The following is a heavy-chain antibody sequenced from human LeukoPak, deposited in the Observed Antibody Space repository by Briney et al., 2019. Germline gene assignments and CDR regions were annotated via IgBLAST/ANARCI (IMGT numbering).Heavy chain of an antibody. CDR3: ARAGSSGWFKYYYYGMDV. V-gene: IGHV1-18*01. CDR2: ISAYNGNT. CDR1: GYTFTSYG. D-gene: IGHD6-19*01. J-gene: IGHJ6*02. Sequence: ASVNVSCKASGYTFTSYGISWVRQAPGQGLEWMGWISAYNGNTNYAQKFQGRVTITADESTSTAYMELSSLRSEDTAVYYCARAGSSGWFKYYYYGMDVWGQGTTVTVSS.